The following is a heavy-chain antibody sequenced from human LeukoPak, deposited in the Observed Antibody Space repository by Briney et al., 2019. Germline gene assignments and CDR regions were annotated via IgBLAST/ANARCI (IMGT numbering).Heavy chain of an antibody. J-gene: IGHJ4*02. CDR1: GFTVSSNY. D-gene: IGHD3-16*02. CDR3: TRDRVSSDS. Sequence: PGGSLRLSCAVSGFTVSSNYMSWVRQAPGKGLEWVSVIFSGGSTYYADSVKGRFTISRDDSKNTVYLQMNSLRAEDTAVYYCTRDRVSSDSWGQGTLVIVSS. CDR2: IFSGGST. V-gene: IGHV3-66*01.